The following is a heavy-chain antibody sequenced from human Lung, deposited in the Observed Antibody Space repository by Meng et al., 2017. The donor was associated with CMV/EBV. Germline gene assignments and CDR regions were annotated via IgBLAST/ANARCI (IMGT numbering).Heavy chain of an antibody. V-gene: IGHV1-8*01. D-gene: IGHD2-15*01. Sequence: ASXXVSXKASGYTFTSYDINWVRQATGQGLEWMGWMNPNSGNTAYAPKFQGRLTMTRNTSINTAYMDLSSLRSEDTAMYYCARRKGCSGGSCYPGWFDPWXQGTLVTVSS. J-gene: IGHJ5*02. CDR3: ARRKGCSGGSCYPGWFDP. CDR2: MNPNSGNT. CDR1: GYTFTSYD.